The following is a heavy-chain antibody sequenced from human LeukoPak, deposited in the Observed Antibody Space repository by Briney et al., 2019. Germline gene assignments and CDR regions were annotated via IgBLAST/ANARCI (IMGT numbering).Heavy chain of an antibody. J-gene: IGHJ6*03. CDR2: INPNSGGT. CDR1: GYNFAGHY. CDR3: ARDFRGIVVVPAAVHYYYYMDV. Sequence: GASVKVSCKASGYNFAGHYVHWVRQAPGQGLEWMGWINPNSGGTNYAQKFQGRVTMTRDTSISTAYMELSRLRSDDTAVYYCARDFRGIVVVPAAVHYYYYMDVWGKGTTVTVSS. D-gene: IGHD2-2*01. V-gene: IGHV1-2*02.